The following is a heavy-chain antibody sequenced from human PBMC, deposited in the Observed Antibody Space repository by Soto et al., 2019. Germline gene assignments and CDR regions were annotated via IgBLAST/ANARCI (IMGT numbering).Heavy chain of an antibody. D-gene: IGHD2-15*01. CDR2: IYPGDSDT. CDR3: ARHGLPVCSGGSCYTSYYYYGMDV. Sequence: PGESLKISCKGSGYSFTDYWIGWVRQMPGKGLEWMGIIYPGDSDTKYSPSFQGQVTISADKSISTAYLQWSSLKASDTAMYYCARHGLPVCSGGSCYTSYYYYGMDVWGQGTTVTVSS. V-gene: IGHV5-51*01. CDR1: GYSFTDYW. J-gene: IGHJ6*02.